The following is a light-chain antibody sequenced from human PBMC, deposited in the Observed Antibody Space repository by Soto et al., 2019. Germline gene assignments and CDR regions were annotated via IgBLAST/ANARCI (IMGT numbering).Light chain of an antibody. J-gene: IGLJ1*01. CDR1: SSNIGTNY. Sequence: QSVLTQPPSASGTPGQRVTISCSGGSSNIGTNYVYWYQQLPGTAPKLLIYRNNLRPSGVPDRFSASKSGTSASLAISGLRAGDEGDLFCAGWDDSLHGLLFGAGTKLTVL. CDR2: RNN. CDR3: AGWDDSLHGLL. V-gene: IGLV1-47*01.